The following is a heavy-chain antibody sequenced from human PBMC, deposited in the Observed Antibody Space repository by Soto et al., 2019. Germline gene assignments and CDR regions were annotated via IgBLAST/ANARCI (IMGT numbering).Heavy chain of an antibody. J-gene: IGHJ4*02. CDR3: AMKEAGNRPFDY. Sequence: EVQLLESGGGLVQPGGSLRLSCAASGFSFSSYAMSRVRQAPGKGLEWVSAISGSGGTTYYADSVKGRLTISRDNSKNTLSLQMNSLRAEDTAIYYCAMKEAGNRPFDYWGQGTLVTVSS. CDR2: ISGSGGTT. CDR1: GFSFSSYA. V-gene: IGHV3-23*01. D-gene: IGHD6-19*01.